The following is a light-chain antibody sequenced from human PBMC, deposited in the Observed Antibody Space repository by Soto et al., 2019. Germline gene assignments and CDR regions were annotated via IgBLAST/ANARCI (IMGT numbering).Light chain of an antibody. V-gene: IGLV2-23*02. CDR3: CSVTSSTTHV. CDR2: EVN. CDR1: SSDFGNYNL. Sequence: QSVLTQPASVSGSPGQSITISCTGTSSDFGNYNLVSWYQQHPGKVPKLILFEVNKRPSGVSGRFAGSKSGNAASLTISGLQAEDEADYYCCSVTSSTTHVFVTGTKLTVL. J-gene: IGLJ1*01.